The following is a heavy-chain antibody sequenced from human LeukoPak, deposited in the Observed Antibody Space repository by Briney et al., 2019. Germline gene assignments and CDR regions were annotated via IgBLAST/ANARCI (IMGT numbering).Heavy chain of an antibody. CDR1: GFTFSDYY. V-gene: IGHV3-11*01. D-gene: IGHD5-18*01. Sequence: GGSLRLSCAASGFTFSDYYMSWVRQAPGKELEWLSYITNSGNMRYYADSVKGRFTISRDNANDSLYLQMNSLRAEDTAVYYCAKLVDTAMAPHDYWGQGTLVTVSS. J-gene: IGHJ4*02. CDR3: AKLVDTAMAPHDY. CDR2: ITNSGNMR.